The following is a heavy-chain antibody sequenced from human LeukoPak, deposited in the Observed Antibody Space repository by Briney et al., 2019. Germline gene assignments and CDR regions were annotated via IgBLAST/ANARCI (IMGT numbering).Heavy chain of an antibody. CDR1: GGSISSSSYY. CDR2: IYYSGST. Sequence: SETLSLTCTVSGGSISSSSYYWGWIRQPPGKGLEWIGSIYYSGSTYYNPSLKSRVTISVDTSKNQFSLKLSSVTAADTAVYYCARDPGMGSGGPVTNWGQGTMVTVPS. J-gene: IGHJ3*01. CDR3: ARDPGMGSGGPVTN. D-gene: IGHD2-15*01. V-gene: IGHV4-39*07.